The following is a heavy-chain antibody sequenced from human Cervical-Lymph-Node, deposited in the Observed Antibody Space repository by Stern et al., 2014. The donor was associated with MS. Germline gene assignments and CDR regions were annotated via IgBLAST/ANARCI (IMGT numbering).Heavy chain of an antibody. J-gene: IGHJ6*02. CDR1: GFSFSDYW. D-gene: IGHD2-2*01. CDR2: ISGSGGST. CDR3: AKGGIVVVPAAMNYYYGMDV. V-gene: IGHV3-23*04. Sequence: EVQLVESGGGLVQPGGSLRLSCAASGFSFSDYWMSWVRQAPEKGLEWVSAISGSGGSTYYADSVKGRFTISRDNSKNTLYLQMNSLRAEDTAVYYCAKGGIVVVPAAMNYYYGMDVWGQGTTVTVSS.